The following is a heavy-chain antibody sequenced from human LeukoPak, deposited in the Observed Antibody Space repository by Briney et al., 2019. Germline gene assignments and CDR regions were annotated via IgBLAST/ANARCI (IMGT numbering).Heavy chain of an antibody. CDR3: ATLGGTYYYGSGSYSFSKGY. J-gene: IGHJ4*02. Sequence: SETLSLTCTVSGGSISSYYWSWIRQPPGKGLEWIGYIYYSGSTNYNPSLKSRVTISVDTSKDQFSLKLSSVTAADTAVYYCATLGGTYYYGSGSYSFSKGYWGQGTLVTVSS. V-gene: IGHV4-59*01. D-gene: IGHD3-10*01. CDR2: IYYSGST. CDR1: GGSISSYY.